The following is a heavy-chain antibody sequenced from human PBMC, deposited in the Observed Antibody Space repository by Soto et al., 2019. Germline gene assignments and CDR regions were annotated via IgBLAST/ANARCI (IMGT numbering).Heavy chain of an antibody. D-gene: IGHD5-12*01. CDR2: IIYSGNS. Sequence: TSETLSLTCTLSGASISSYNYWGLFRQAPGKGLEWIGSIIYSGNSMYNASLQSRLTLFVVTSKNQFSLKLSSVTAADTAVYYCVRHAQWIIRAFWGPGCLFTVS. CDR3: VRHAQWIIRAF. CDR1: GASISSYNY. V-gene: IGHV4-39*01. J-gene: IGHJ4*02.